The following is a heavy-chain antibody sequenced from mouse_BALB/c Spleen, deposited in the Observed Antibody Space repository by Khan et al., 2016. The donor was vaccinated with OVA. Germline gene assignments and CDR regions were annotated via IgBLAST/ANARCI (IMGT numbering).Heavy chain of an antibody. D-gene: IGHD2-3*01. Sequence: EVELVESGGDLVKPGGSLKLSCAASGFTFSSYGMSWVRQTPDKRLDWVAAISSGGSYTYYPDSLKGRFTISRDNAKNTLYLQMSSLKSEDTAMYYCARQPGYYGGSAMDYWGQGTSVTVSS. CDR1: GFTFSSYG. CDR2: ISSGGSYT. V-gene: IGHV5-6*01. CDR3: ARQPGYYGGSAMDY. J-gene: IGHJ4*01.